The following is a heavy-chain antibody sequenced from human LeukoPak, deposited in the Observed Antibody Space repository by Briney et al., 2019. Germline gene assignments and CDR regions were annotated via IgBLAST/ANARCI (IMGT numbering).Heavy chain of an antibody. CDR1: GFTFSSYG. J-gene: IGHJ6*02. CDR3: ARDPVVIPAVMGYYYGMDV. D-gene: IGHD2-2*01. Sequence: PGGSLXLSCAASGFTFSSYGMHWVRQAPGKGLEWVAVIWYDGGNKYYADSVKGRFTISRDNSKNTLYLQMNSLRAEDTAVYYCARDPVVIPAVMGYYYGMDVWGQGTTVTVSS. CDR2: IWYDGGNK. V-gene: IGHV3-33*01.